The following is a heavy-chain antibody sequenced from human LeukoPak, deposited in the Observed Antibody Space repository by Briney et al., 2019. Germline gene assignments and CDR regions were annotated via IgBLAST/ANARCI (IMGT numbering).Heavy chain of an antibody. D-gene: IGHD3-10*01. CDR1: GFTFSSYG. CDR2: IRYDGSNK. Sequence: GGSLRLSCAASGFTFSSYGMHWVRQAPGKGLEWVAFIRYDGSNKYYADSVKGRFTISRDDSKNTLYLQMNSLRAEDTAVYYCAKEPDLWFGEYYFDYWGQGTLVTVSS. CDR3: AKEPDLWFGEYYFDY. J-gene: IGHJ4*02. V-gene: IGHV3-30*02.